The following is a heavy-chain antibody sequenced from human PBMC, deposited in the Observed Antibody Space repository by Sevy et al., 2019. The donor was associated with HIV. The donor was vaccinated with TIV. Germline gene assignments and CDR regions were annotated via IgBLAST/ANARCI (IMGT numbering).Heavy chain of an antibody. CDR1: GYTLTELS. Sequence: ASVKVSCKVSGYTLTELSMHWVRQAPGKGLEWMAGFDPEDGETIYAQKFQGRVTMTEDTSTDTAYMELSSLRSEDTDVYYCATEVTDYYGIDYWGQGTLVTVSS. D-gene: IGHD2-21*02. J-gene: IGHJ4*02. CDR2: FDPEDGET. V-gene: IGHV1-24*01. CDR3: ATEVTDYYGIDY.